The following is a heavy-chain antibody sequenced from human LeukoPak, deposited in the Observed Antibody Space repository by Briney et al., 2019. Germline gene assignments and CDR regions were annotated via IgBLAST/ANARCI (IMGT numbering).Heavy chain of an antibody. Sequence: PGGSLRLSCAASGFSFSSYEMNWVRQAPGKGLEWISYVGNDGNTIYYAYSVKGRFTISRDNAKNSLFLQMNSLRAEDTAIYYCARRAYHFDYWGQGTLVTVSS. CDR2: VGNDGNTI. D-gene: IGHD2-2*01. V-gene: IGHV3-48*03. CDR1: GFSFSSYE. CDR3: ARRAYHFDY. J-gene: IGHJ4*02.